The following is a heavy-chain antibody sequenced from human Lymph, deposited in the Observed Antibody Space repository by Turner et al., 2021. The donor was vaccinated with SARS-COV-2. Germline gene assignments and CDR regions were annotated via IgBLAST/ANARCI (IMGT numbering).Heavy chain of an antibody. CDR2: INWSGGSI. Sequence: EVQLVESGGGLVQPGRSLRLSCPASGFTFDDYAMHWVRPAPGKGLEWVSGINWSGGSIAYADSVKGRFTISRDNPKNSLYLQMNSLRAEDTAFYYCAKDLAGTYYSSFDYWGQGTLVTVSS. V-gene: IGHV3-9*01. D-gene: IGHD1-26*01. CDR1: GFTFDDYA. CDR3: AKDLAGTYYSSFDY. J-gene: IGHJ4*02.